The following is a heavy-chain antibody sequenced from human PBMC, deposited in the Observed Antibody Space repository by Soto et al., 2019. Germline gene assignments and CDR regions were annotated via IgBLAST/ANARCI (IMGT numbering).Heavy chain of an antibody. Sequence: GGSLRLSSAASRFTFRNYAMSWVRQAPGKGLEWVSAISGRGDKTYYADSVKGRFTISRDNSKNTLNLQMNSLRAEDTAVYYCVKVQPVDGWSAVGGTGGAWGQGTLVTVSS. D-gene: IGHD6-13*01. V-gene: IGHV3-23*01. CDR1: RFTFRNYA. CDR3: VKVQPVDGWSAVGGTGGA. J-gene: IGHJ5*02. CDR2: ISGRGDKT.